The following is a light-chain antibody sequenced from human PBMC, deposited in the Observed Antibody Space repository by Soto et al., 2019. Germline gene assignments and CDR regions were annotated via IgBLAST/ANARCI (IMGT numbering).Light chain of an antibody. J-gene: IGKJ4*01. V-gene: IGKV1-27*01. CDR2: AAS. Sequence: DIQMTQSPSSLSASVGDRVTITCRANQGISNYLAWYQQKPGRVPKLLIYAASTLQLGVPSRFSGSASGTDFTLTISSLQPEDVATYYCQKYDGAPLTFGGGTKVEIK. CDR3: QKYDGAPLT. CDR1: QGISNY.